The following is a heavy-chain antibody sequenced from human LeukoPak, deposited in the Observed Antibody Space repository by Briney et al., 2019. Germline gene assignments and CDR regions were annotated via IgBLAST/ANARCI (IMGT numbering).Heavy chain of an antibody. CDR2: IIPIFGTA. CDR3: ARFPFQEMTAFDI. J-gene: IGHJ3*02. V-gene: IGHV1-69*13. CDR1: GGTFSSYA. Sequence: SVKVSCKASGGTFSSYAISWVRQAPGQGLEWMGGIIPIFGTANYAQKFQGRVTITADESTSTAYMELSSLRSEDTAVYYCARFPFQEMTAFDIWGQGTMVTVSS. D-gene: IGHD5-24*01.